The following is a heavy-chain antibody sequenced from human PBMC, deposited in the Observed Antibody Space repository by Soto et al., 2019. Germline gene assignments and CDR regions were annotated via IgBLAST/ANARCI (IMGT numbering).Heavy chain of an antibody. CDR1: GFSFNKAW. CDR2: IKSRTDGGAT. V-gene: IGHV3-15*01. Sequence: EVQLVESGGDLVEPGGSLRLSCAASGFSFNKAWMTWVRQAPGKGLEWVGRIKSRTDGGATEYAPPVNDRFIISRDVSRNMVFLQMNSLKTEDTAVYFCTYLYRKGPWGQGTLVTVSS. CDR3: TYLYRKGP. D-gene: IGHD3-10*01. J-gene: IGHJ5*02.